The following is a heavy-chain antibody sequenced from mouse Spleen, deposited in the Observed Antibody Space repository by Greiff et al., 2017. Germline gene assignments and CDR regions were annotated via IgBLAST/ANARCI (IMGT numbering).Heavy chain of an antibody. J-gene: IGHJ2*01. D-gene: IGHD1-1*01. Sequence: EVKLVESGGDLVKPGGSLKLSCAASGFTFSSYGMSWVRQTPDKRLEWVATISSGGSYTYYPDSVKGRFTISRDNAKNTLYLQMSSLKSEDTAMYYCARPHYYGSSYPYYFDYWGQGTTLTVSS. CDR2: ISSGGSYT. CDR1: GFTFSSYG. V-gene: IGHV5-6*02. CDR3: ARPHYYGSSYPYYFDY.